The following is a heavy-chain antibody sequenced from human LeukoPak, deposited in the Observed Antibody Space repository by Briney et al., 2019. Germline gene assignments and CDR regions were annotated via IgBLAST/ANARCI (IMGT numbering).Heavy chain of an antibody. CDR1: GFTFSSYA. J-gene: IGHJ4*02. D-gene: IGHD5-12*01. Sequence: GSLRLSCAASGFTFSSYAMSWVRQPPGKGLEWIGNIYYSGNTYYNPSLKSRVTISIDTSKNQFSLQLSSVTAADTAVYFCARLLIVASDNYFDYWGQGTLVTVSS. CDR3: ARLLIVASDNYFDY. CDR2: IYYSGNT. V-gene: IGHV4-39*01.